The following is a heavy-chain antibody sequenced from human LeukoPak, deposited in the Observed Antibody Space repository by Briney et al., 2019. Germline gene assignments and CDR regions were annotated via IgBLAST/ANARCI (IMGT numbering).Heavy chain of an antibody. V-gene: IGHV4-59*12. CDR1: GGSISSYY. D-gene: IGHD3-3*01. CDR3: ASVQAETYDFWSGYSQPVDY. J-gene: IGHJ4*02. CDR2: IYYSGST. Sequence: SETLSLTCTVSGGSISSYYWSWIRQPPGKGLEWIGYIYYSGSTNYNPSLKSRVTISVDASKNQFSLKLSSVTAADTAVYYCASVQAETYDFWSGYSQPVDYWGQGTLVTVSS.